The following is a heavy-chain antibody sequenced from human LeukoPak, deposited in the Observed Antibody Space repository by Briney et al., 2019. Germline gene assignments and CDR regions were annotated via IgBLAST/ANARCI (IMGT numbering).Heavy chain of an antibody. V-gene: IGHV3-74*01. CDR3: ARVSYFGYYYDSSGLSLDAFDI. CDR1: GFTFSTYW. D-gene: IGHD3-22*01. Sequence: QAGGSLRLSCAASGFTFSTYWMHWVRQAPGKGLVWVSRINSDGSSTSYADSVKGRFTISRDNAKNTLYLQMNSPRAEDTAVYYSARVSYFGYYYDSSGLSLDAFDIWGQGTMVTVSS. CDR2: INSDGSST. J-gene: IGHJ3*02.